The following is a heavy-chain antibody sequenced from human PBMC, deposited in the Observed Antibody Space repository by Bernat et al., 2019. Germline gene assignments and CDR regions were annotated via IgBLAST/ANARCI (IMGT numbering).Heavy chain of an antibody. D-gene: IGHD3-10*01. Sequence: QVQLVESGGGVVQPGRSLRLSCAASGFTFSSYGMHWVRQAPGKGLEWVAVIWYDGSNKYYADSVKGRFTISRDNSKNTLYLQMNSLRAEDTAVHYCARDSDPYGSGSYRTYYYYYGMDVWGQGTTVTVSS. J-gene: IGHJ6*02. CDR1: GFTFSSYG. CDR3: ARDSDPYGSGSYRTYYYYYGMDV. V-gene: IGHV3-33*01. CDR2: IWYDGSNK.